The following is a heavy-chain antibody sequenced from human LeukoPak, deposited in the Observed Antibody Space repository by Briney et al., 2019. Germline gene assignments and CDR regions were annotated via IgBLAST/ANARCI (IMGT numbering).Heavy chain of an antibody. CDR1: GGSFSGYY. CDR2: ISDTGST. Sequence: SETLSLTCAVYGGSFSGYYWTWIRQPPGRGLEWIGEISDTGSTNYNPPLKSRVTISVDTSKNQFSLKLSSVTAADTAVYYCARRSVDYYGSGSYDWYFDFWGRGTLVTVFS. CDR3: ARRSVDYYGSGSYDWYFDF. J-gene: IGHJ2*01. D-gene: IGHD3-10*01. V-gene: IGHV4-34*01.